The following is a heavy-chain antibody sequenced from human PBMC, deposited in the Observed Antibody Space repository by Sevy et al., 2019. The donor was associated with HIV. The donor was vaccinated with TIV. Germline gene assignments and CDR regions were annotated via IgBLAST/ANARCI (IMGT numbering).Heavy chain of an antibody. J-gene: IGHJ6*02. Sequence: GESLKISCKGSGYSFTSYWIGWVRQMPGKGLEWMGIIYPGDSDTRYSPSFQGQVTISADKSISSAYLQGSSLKASDTAMYYCAGGYDFWSGYSHVGYYYGMDVWGQGTTVTVSS. CDR3: AGGYDFWSGYSHVGYYYGMDV. CDR2: IYPGDSDT. D-gene: IGHD3-3*01. V-gene: IGHV5-51*01. CDR1: GYSFTSYW.